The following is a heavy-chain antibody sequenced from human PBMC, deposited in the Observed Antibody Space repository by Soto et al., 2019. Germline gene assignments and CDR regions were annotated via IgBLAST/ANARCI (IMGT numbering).Heavy chain of an antibody. D-gene: IGHD7-27*01. Sequence: QVQLVESGGGVVQPGRSLRLSCAASGFTFSSYGMHWVRQAPGKGLEWVAVIWYDGSNKYYADSVKGRFTISRDNSENTLYLQMNSLRAEDTAVYYCARAHLTGIYYFDYWGQGTLVTVSS. V-gene: IGHV3-33*01. CDR2: IWYDGSNK. CDR1: GFTFSSYG. J-gene: IGHJ4*02. CDR3: ARAHLTGIYYFDY.